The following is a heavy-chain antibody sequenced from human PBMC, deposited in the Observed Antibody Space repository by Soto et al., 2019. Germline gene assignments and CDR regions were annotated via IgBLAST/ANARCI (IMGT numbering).Heavy chain of an antibody. D-gene: IGHD2-15*01. V-gene: IGHV3-48*03. CDR3: ARDDIGAPNAFDM. CDR1: GFTFSSYE. J-gene: IGHJ3*02. CDR2: ISSSGSTI. Sequence: LRLSCAASGFTFSSYEMNWVRQAPGKGLEWVSYISSSGSTIYYADSVKGRFTISRDNSKNTLYLQMDSLRAGDTALYYCARDDIGAPNAFDMWGQGTMVTVSS.